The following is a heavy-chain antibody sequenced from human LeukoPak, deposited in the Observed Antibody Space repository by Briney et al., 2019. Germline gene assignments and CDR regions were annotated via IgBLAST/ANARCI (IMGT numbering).Heavy chain of an antibody. CDR3: ARDKLVGATTGKDY. V-gene: IGHV1-2*02. D-gene: IGHD1-26*01. CDR1: GYTFTGYY. J-gene: IGHJ4*02. CDR2: INPNSGGT. Sequence: ASVTVSCKASGYTFTGYYMHWVRQAPGQGLEWMGWINPNSGGTNYAQKFQGRVTMTRDTSISTAYMELSRLRSDDTAVYYCARDKLVGATTGKDYWGQGTLVTVSS.